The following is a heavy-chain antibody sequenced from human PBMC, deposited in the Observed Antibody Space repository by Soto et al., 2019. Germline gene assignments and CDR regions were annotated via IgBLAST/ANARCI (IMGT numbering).Heavy chain of an antibody. D-gene: IGHD1-26*01. Sequence: GGSLRLSCAASGFTCSSYDMHWVRQATGKGLEWVSAIGTAGDTYYPGSVKGRFTISRENAKNSLYLQMNSLRAGDTAVYYCARARYGGYYDYWGLGTLVTVSS. CDR2: IGTAGDT. V-gene: IGHV3-13*01. CDR3: ARARYGGYYDY. J-gene: IGHJ4*02. CDR1: GFTCSSYD.